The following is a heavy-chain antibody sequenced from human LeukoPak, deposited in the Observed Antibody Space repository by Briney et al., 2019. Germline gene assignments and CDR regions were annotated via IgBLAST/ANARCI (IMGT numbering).Heavy chain of an antibody. CDR1: GDSVSSNSAA. V-gene: IGHV6-1*01. CDR2: TYYRSKWYN. J-gene: IGHJ5*02. CDR3: ARAFSPSGTTVWWFDP. D-gene: IGHD1-1*01. Sequence: SQTLSLTCAISGDSVSSNSAAWNWIRQSPSRGLEWLGRTYYRSKWYNDYAVSVQSRITINPDTSKNQFSLQLNSVTPEDTAVYYCARAFSPSGTTVWWFDPWGQGTLVTVSS.